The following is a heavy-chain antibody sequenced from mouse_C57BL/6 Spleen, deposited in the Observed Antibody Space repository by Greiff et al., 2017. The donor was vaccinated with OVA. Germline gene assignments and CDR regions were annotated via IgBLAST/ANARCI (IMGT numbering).Heavy chain of an antibody. V-gene: IGHV5-9-1*02. CDR3: TRVLYYDYGFDY. CDR1: GFTFTSYA. J-gene: IGHJ2*01. CDR2: ISSGGDYI. Sequence: EVKLVESGEGLVKPGASLKLSCAASGFTFTSYAMSWVRQTPENRLEWVAYISSGGDYIYYADTVKGRFTISRDNARNTLYLQMSSLKSEDTAMYYCTRVLYYDYGFDYWGQGTTLTVSS. D-gene: IGHD2-4*01.